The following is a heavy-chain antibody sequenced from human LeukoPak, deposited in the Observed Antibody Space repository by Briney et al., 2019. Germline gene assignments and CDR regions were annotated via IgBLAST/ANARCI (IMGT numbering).Heavy chain of an antibody. CDR1: GFTFSSYE. J-gene: IGHJ4*02. CDR3: ARDAMCNWNYGGGDY. CDR2: ISSSGSTI. Sequence: PGGSLRLSCAASGFTFSSYEMNWVRQAPGKGLEWVSYISSSGSTIYYADSVKGRFTISRDNAKNSLYLQMNSLRAEDTAVYYCARDAMCNWNYGGGDYWGQGTLVTVSS. D-gene: IGHD1-7*01. V-gene: IGHV3-48*03.